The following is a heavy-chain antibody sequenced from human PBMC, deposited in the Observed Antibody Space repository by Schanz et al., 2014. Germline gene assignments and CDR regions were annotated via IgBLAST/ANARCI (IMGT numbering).Heavy chain of an antibody. D-gene: IGHD2-21*01. CDR1: GYTFVSYS. V-gene: IGHV1-46*01. Sequence: QVQLVQSGDEVKKPGASVKVSCKASGYTFVSYSMHWVRQAPGQGLEWMGMINPSGGSTTYAQKFQGRVTMTRDTSTTTAYMELSGLRSEDTAVYYCARDRLECGAECYSVEVFEIWGQGTLVIVSS. CDR3: ARDRLECGAECYSVEVFEI. J-gene: IGHJ4*02. CDR2: INPSGGST.